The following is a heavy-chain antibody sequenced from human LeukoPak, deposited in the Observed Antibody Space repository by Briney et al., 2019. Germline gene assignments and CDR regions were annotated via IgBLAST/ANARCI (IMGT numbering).Heavy chain of an antibody. CDR2: IKSKTDGGTT. V-gene: IGHV3-15*01. Sequence: GGSLRLSCAASGFTFSNAWMSWVRQAPGKGLEWVGRIKSKTDGGTTDYAAPVKGGFTISRDDSKNTLYLQMNSLKTEDTAVYYCTTDLHLWFGIDYWGQGTLVTVSS. J-gene: IGHJ4*02. CDR3: TTDLHLWFGIDY. D-gene: IGHD3-10*01. CDR1: GFTFSNAW.